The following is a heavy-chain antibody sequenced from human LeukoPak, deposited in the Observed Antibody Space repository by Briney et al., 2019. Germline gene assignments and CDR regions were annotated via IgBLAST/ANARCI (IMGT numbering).Heavy chain of an antibody. CDR3: ARDPRGAAGTYGMDV. CDR2: ISSSSNYI. V-gene: IGHV3-21*01. D-gene: IGHD6-13*01. J-gene: IGHJ6*02. Sequence: GGSLRLSCAASGFTFSSYSMNWVRQAPGKGLEWVSSISSSSNYIVYADSVKGRFTISRDNAKNSLYLQMNSLRAEDTAMYYCARDPRGAAGTYGMDVWGQGTTVTVSS. CDR1: GFTFSSYS.